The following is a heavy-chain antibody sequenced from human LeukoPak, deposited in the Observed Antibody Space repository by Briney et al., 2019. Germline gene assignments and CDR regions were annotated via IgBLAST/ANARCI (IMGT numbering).Heavy chain of an antibody. D-gene: IGHD6-13*01. Sequence: EASVKVSCKASGGTFSSYAISWVRQAPGQGLEWMGRIIPILGIANYAQKFQGRVTITADKSTSTAYMELSSLRSEDTAVYYCARVPGIAAAGTDYWGRGTLVTVSS. CDR3: ARVPGIAAAGTDY. V-gene: IGHV1-69*04. CDR1: GGTFSSYA. CDR2: IIPILGIA. J-gene: IGHJ4*02.